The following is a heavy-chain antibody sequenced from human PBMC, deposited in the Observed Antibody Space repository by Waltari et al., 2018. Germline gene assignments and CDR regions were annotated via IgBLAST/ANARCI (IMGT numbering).Heavy chain of an antibody. Sequence: EVQLVESGGGSVQPGGSLRLSCAASGFLFSSYWMHWVRQGPGEGLVCVERINVDGGSTTYADSVQGRFTTTRDNAKNTLYLEMNSLRTEDTGVYYCAREENYDYAMDVWGQGTTVTVSS. CDR3: AREENYDYAMDV. J-gene: IGHJ6*02. CDR2: INVDGGST. V-gene: IGHV3-74*01. CDR1: GFLFSSYW.